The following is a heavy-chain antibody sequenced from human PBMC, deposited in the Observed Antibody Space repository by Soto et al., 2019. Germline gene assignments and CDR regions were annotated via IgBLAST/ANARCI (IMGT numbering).Heavy chain of an antibody. CDR3: ASDLSVAGLGGHYYYRIDV. J-gene: IGHJ6*02. CDR1: GFTFSSYS. D-gene: IGHD6-19*01. V-gene: IGHV3-21*01. CDR2: ISSLSSYI. Sequence: EVQLVESGGGLVKPGGSLRLSCGASGFTFSSYSMNWVRQAPGKGLEWVSSISSLSSYIYYADSVKGRFSISRDNAKNCQYLRFDSLRAYDTALYYCASDLSVAGLGGHYYYRIDVSGQGTKDTVS.